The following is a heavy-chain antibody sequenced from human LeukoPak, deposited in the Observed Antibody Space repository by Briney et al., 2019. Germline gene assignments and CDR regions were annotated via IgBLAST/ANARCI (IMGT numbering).Heavy chain of an antibody. D-gene: IGHD1-26*01. CDR3: ATRAGRASRVDY. Sequence: GRSLRLSCAASGFTFSSYGMHWVRQAPGKGLEWVANMKPDESEKYYVASVKGRFTMSRDNAKNSVYLQMNNLRAEDTAVYYCATRAGRASRVDYWGQGTLVTVSS. J-gene: IGHJ4*02. CDR2: MKPDESEK. V-gene: IGHV3-7*01. CDR1: GFTFSSYG.